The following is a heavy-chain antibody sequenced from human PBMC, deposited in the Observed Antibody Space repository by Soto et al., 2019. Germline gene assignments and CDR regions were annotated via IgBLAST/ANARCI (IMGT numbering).Heavy chain of an antibody. V-gene: IGHV1-2*04. CDR1: GYTLTGYY. Sequence: ASVKVSCKASGYTLTGYYMHWVRQAPGQGLEWMGWINPNSGGTNYAQKFQGWVTMTRDTSISTAYMELSRLRSDDTAAYYCARDSIAAAGENWFDPWGQGTLVTVSS. J-gene: IGHJ5*02. CDR2: INPNSGGT. CDR3: ARDSIAAAGENWFDP. D-gene: IGHD6-13*01.